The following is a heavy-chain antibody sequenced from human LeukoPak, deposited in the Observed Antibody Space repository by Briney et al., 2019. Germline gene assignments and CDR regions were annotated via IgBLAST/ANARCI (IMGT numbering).Heavy chain of an antibody. J-gene: IGHJ3*02. Sequence: PGGSLRLSCAASGFTFSSYSMNWVRQAPGKGLEWLSYIGSSTGTIYYADSVKGRLTVSRDNAKNSLYLQVNSLRAEDTAVYYCARGKTCSSSSCYVDAFDIWGQGTMVTVSS. V-gene: IGHV3-48*01. D-gene: IGHD2-2*01. CDR2: IGSSTGTI. CDR1: GFTFSSYS. CDR3: ARGKTCSSSSCYVDAFDI.